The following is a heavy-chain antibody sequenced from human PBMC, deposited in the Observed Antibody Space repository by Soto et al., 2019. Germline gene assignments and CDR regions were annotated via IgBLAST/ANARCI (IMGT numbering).Heavy chain of an antibody. V-gene: IGHV4-59*11. CDR1: AGSISGHY. Sequence: QVQLQESGPGLVKPSETLSLTCTVSAGSISGHYWGWVRQPPGKAPEWIGQIFYSGGTNYNPSLEGRVTISVDTSKNQFSPKLSSMTAADTAIYYCARAGGNFDPWGQGTLVTVSS. CDR3: ARAGGNFDP. J-gene: IGHJ5*02. CDR2: IFYSGGT.